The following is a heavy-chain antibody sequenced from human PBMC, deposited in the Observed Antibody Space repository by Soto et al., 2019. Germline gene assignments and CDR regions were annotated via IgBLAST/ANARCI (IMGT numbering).Heavy chain of an antibody. J-gene: IGHJ4*02. CDR1: GFIFTSAF. Sequence: EVQLVESGGGLVKPGGSRRLSCAASGFIFTSAFMSWVRQTPGKGLEWVARIKSKAAGGTIDYAAPVKDRFTISRDDLQNTVSLQMDSLQAEDTGLYYCTTGDYWGQGILVTVSS. V-gene: IGHV3-15*01. CDR2: IKSKAAGGTI. CDR3: TTGDY.